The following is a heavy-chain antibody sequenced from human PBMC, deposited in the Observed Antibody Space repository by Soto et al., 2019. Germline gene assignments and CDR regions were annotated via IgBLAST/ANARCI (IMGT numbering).Heavy chain of an antibody. CDR1: VFSITGYH. V-gene: IGHV4-4*07. D-gene: IGHD1-26*01. J-gene: IGHJ4*02. CDR2: IYSTGST. CDR3: ERTGGSFKLEF. Sequence: PSDTLSLTCTVSVFSITGYHWGWILQPSGEGLEWIGRIYSTGSTKYNTSLKSLVTMSVDTSKNQFSLNLISVTAAYTAVYYCERTGGSFKLEFWGLGTMVTVSS.